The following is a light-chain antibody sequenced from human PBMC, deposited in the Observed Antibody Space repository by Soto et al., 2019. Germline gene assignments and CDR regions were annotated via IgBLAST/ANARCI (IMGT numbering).Light chain of an antibody. CDR3: QQRSNWPST. CDR1: QSVSGY. CDR2: DAS. V-gene: IGKV3-11*01. J-gene: IGKJ4*01. Sequence: EIVLTQSPATLSLSPGNRATLSCRASQSVSGYLAGYQQKPGQAPRLLIYDASNRATGIPARFSGSGSGTDFTLTVTRVASEDFAVDYCQQRSNWPSTFGGGNKVEI.